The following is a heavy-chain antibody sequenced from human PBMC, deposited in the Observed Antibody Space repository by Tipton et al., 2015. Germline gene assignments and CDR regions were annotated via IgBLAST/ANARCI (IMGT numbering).Heavy chain of an antibody. V-gene: IGHV3-49*03. CDR2: IRSKPYGGAT. D-gene: IGHD2-21*01. Sequence: SLRLSCAASGITFGDYAVSWFRQPPGKGLEWVGFIRSKPYGGATEYAASVKGRFIISRDDPKNIAYLQMNSLRTEDTALYFCTRESGDREGRAGMDVWGQGTTVTVSS. CDR3: TRESGDREGRAGMDV. J-gene: IGHJ6*02. CDR1: GITFGDYA.